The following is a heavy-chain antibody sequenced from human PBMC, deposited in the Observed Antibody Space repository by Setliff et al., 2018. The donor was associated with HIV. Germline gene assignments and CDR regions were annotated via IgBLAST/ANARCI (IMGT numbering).Heavy chain of an antibody. CDR2: IIPMFGTG. Sequence: SVKVSCKASGGTFSSYGISWVRQAPGQGLEWMGAIIPMFGTGFYAQKFQGRVTITTDESRTTYYMELSSLRFEDTAVYFCARVAHSSSYHYYGMDVWGQGTTGTVS. CDR1: GGTFSSYG. J-gene: IGHJ6*02. V-gene: IGHV1-69*05. D-gene: IGHD6-19*01. CDR3: ARVAHSSSYHYYGMDV.